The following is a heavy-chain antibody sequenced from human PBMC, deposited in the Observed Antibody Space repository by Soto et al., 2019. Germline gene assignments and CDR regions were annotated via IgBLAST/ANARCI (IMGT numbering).Heavy chain of an antibody. J-gene: IGHJ6*02. V-gene: IGHV1-69*13. CDR2: IIPIFGTA. Sequence: VKVSCKASGGTFSSYAISWVRQAPGQGLEWMGGIIPIFGTANYAQKFQGRVTITADESTSTAYMELSSLRSEDTAVYYCARIAALGEDYYYGMDVWGQGTTVTVSS. CDR1: GGTFSSYA. D-gene: IGHD6-6*01. CDR3: ARIAALGEDYYYGMDV.